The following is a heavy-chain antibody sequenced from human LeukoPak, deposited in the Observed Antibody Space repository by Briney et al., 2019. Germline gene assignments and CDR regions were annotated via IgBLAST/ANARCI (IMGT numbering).Heavy chain of an antibody. CDR2: INPSGSST. D-gene: IGHD2-2*01. CDR1: GYAFTRHY. J-gene: IGHJ6*03. CDR3: ARDWDIVVVPAAREDYYYMDV. Sequence: ASVKVSCKASGYAFTRHYMHWVRQAPGQGLEWMGLINPSGSSTIYAQKFQGRVTMTRDMSTSTDYMELSSLRSDDTAVYYCARDWDIVVVPAAREDYYYMDVWGKGTTVTVSS. V-gene: IGHV1-46*01.